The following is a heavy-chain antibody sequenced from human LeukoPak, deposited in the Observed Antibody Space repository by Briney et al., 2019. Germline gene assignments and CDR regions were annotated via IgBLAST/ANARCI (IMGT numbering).Heavy chain of an antibody. V-gene: IGHV5-51*01. CDR3: ARTSPRFLEWLAHDY. CDR2: IFPGDSNT. CDR1: GYNFNNYW. J-gene: IGHJ4*02. Sequence: GESLKISCKVSGYNFNNYWVAWVRQMPGKGLEWMGIIFPGDSNTKYSPSFQGQITISADTAITTAYLQWDSLKASDTAMYYCARTSPRFLEWLAHDYWGQGTRVTVSS. D-gene: IGHD3-3*01.